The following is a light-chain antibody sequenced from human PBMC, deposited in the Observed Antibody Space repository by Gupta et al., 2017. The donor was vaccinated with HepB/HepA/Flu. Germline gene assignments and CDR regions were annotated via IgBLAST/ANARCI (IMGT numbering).Light chain of an antibody. Sequence: EIVMTQSPATLSVSPGERATLSCRASQSVSSDLAWYQKKPGQAPRLLIYRASTRATGIPARFSGSGSGTEFTLTISSLQSEDFAVYYCQQDNNLPYTFGQGTKVEIK. J-gene: IGKJ2*01. CDR3: QQDNNLPYT. V-gene: IGKV3-15*01. CDR1: QSVSSD. CDR2: RAS.